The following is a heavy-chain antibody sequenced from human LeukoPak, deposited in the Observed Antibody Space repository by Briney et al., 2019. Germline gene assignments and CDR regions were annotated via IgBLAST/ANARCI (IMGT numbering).Heavy chain of an antibody. CDR2: IIPIFGTA. D-gene: IGHD2/OR15-2a*01. Sequence: SVKVSCKASGYTFTSYGISWVRQAPGQGLEWMGRIIPIFGTANYAQKFQGRVTITTDESTSTAYMELSSLRSEDTAVYYCARGELSAFDIWGQGTMVTVSS. CDR1: GYTFTSYG. J-gene: IGHJ3*02. V-gene: IGHV1-69*05. CDR3: ARGELSAFDI.